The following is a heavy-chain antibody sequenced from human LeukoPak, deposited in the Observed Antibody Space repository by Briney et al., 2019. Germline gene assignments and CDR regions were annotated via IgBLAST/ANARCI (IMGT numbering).Heavy chain of an antibody. Sequence: PGGSLRPSCAASGFTFSSYAMSWVRQAPGKGLEWVSAISGSGGSTYYADSVKGRFTISRDNSKNTLYLQMNSLRAEDTAVYYCAKTTMVRGVDVNWFDPWGQGTLVTVSS. CDR2: ISGSGGST. D-gene: IGHD3-10*01. V-gene: IGHV3-23*01. J-gene: IGHJ5*02. CDR1: GFTFSSYA. CDR3: AKTTMVRGVDVNWFDP.